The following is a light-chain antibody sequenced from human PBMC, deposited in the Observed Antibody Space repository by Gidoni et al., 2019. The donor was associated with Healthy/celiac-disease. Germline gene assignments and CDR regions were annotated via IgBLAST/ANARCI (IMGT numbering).Light chain of an antibody. CDR3: AAWDDSLNGYV. CDR1: SANNGSNT. J-gene: IGLJ1*01. Sequence: QSVLTQPPSASVTSGQRVTISCSGSSANNGSNTVNWYQLLTGTAPKLLINSNNQRPSGVPDRFSGSKSGTSASLAISGLQSEDEADYYCAAWDDSLNGYVFGTGTKVTVL. CDR2: SNN. V-gene: IGLV1-44*01.